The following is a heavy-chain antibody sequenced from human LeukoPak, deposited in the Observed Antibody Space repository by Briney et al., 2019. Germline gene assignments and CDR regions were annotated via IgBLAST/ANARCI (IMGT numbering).Heavy chain of an antibody. CDR1: GYTFTSYG. V-gene: IGHV1-18*01. CDR3: ARDRRSYCSGGSCTNDY. J-gene: IGHJ4*02. CDR2: ISAYNGNT. D-gene: IGHD2-15*01. Sequence: ASVKVSCKASGYTFTSYGISWVRQAPGQGLEWIGWISAYNGNTNYAQKLQGRVTMTTDTSTSTAYMELRSLRSDDTAVYYCARDRRSYCSGGSCTNDYWGQGTLVTVSS.